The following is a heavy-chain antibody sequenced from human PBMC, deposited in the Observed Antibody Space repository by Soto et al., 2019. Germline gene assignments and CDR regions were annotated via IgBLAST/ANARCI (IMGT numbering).Heavy chain of an antibody. CDR2: VHHSGST. J-gene: IGHJ5*02. V-gene: IGHV4-34*02. CDR3: AGGGDWFAP. Sequence: QVHLQQWGAGLLRPSETLSLTCAVYGGSLSSYYWNWIRQSPGKGLEWIAEVHHSGSTNYNPSLKARITLAKAPATGPLSLNLSFVTAADTAVYYCAGGGDWFAPWGQGALVTVSS. D-gene: IGHD3-16*01. CDR1: GGSLSSYY.